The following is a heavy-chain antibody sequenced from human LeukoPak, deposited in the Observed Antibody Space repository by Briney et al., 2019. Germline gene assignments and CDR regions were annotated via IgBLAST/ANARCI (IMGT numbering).Heavy chain of an antibody. Sequence: GGSLRLSCAASGFTVSSNYMSWVRQAPGKGLEWVSVIYSGGSTYYADSVKGRFTISRDNSKNTLYLQMNSLRAEDTAVYYCARDFGYSSGWSHYYYYGMDVWGQGTTVTVSS. D-gene: IGHD6-19*01. CDR1: GFTVSSNY. CDR3: ARDFGYSSGWSHYYYYGMDV. CDR2: IYSGGST. V-gene: IGHV3-53*01. J-gene: IGHJ6*02.